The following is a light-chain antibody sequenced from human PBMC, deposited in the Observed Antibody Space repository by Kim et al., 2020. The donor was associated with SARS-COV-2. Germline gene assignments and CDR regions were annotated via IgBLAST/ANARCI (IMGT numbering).Light chain of an antibody. Sequence: ASVGDRDTITCRASQGIGTALDWFQQKPGRAPTSLIYAASKLHSGVSSKFSGSGSRTECTLTITNLQPEDFATYFCQQYDSYPWTFGLGTKVDIK. CDR3: QQYDSYPWT. J-gene: IGKJ1*01. CDR1: QGIGTA. CDR2: AAS. V-gene: IGKV1-16*02.